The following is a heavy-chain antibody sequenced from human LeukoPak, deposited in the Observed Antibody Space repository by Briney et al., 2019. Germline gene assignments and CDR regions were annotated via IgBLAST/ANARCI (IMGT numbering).Heavy chain of an antibody. V-gene: IGHV3-23*01. Sequence: PGGSLRLSCAASGFTFSSFPMTWVRLAPGKGLEWVSTITGSGGSTYYAESVKGRFTISRDNSKNTLYLQMNSLRGEDTALCYCAKDLAGCSDSWGQGTLVTVSS. CDR2: ITGSGGST. D-gene: IGHD2-8*01. J-gene: IGHJ4*02. CDR1: GFTFSSFP. CDR3: AKDLAGCSDS.